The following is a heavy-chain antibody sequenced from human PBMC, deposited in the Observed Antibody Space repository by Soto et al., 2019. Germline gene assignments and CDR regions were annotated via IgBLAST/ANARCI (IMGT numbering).Heavy chain of an antibody. CDR2: ISSSSTTI. J-gene: IGHJ3*02. D-gene: IGHD6-19*01. CDR1: AFTFSNYN. CDR3: ARDDSSGPDAPDI. V-gene: IGHV3-48*01. Sequence: GGSLSLSCAASAFTFSNYNMNWVRQAPGKGLEWVSYISSSSTTIYYADSVKGRFTISRDSAKNSLYLQMNGLRAEDTAVYYCARDDSSGPDAPDIWGQGTTVTVSS.